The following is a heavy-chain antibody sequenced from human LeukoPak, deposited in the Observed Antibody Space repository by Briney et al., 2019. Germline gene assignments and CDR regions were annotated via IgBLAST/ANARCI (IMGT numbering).Heavy chain of an antibody. J-gene: IGHJ4*02. V-gene: IGHV1-2*02. Sequence: ASVKVSCKASGYTFTGYYMHWVRQAPGQGLEWMAWINPNSGGTNYAQKFQGRVTMTRDTSISTAYMELSRLRSDDTAVYYCARDRSAEAAAGFDYWGQGTLVTVSS. CDR1: GYTFTGYY. D-gene: IGHD6-13*01. CDR2: INPNSGGT. CDR3: ARDRSAEAAAGFDY.